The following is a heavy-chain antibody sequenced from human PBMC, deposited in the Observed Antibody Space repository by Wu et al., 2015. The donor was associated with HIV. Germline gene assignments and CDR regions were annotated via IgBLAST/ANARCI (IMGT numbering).Heavy chain of an antibody. CDR1: GGTFSSYS. CDR2: IIPIFGTA. J-gene: IGHJ4*02. Sequence: QVQLVQSGAEVKKPKSSVKVSCKASGGTFSSYSISWIRQAPGQGLEWMGRIIPIFGTANYAQKFQGRVTITADESTNTAYMQLSSLRSEDTAIYYCARGPRFEGWLRHADYWGQGTLVTVSS. D-gene: IGHD5-18*01. V-gene: IGHV1-69*13. CDR3: ARGPRFEGWLRHADY.